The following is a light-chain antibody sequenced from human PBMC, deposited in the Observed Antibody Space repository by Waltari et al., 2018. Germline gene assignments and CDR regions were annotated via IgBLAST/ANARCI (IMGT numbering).Light chain of an antibody. V-gene: IGKV3-20*01. CDR3: QHYERLPAT. J-gene: IGKJ1*01. CDR1: QSVSRA. Sequence: EIVLTQSPGTLSLSPGERATLSCRASQSVSRALAWYQQKPGQAPRLLIYGASNRATGIPDRFSGSGSGTDFSLTISRLDPEDFAVYYCQHYERLPATFGQGTKVEIK. CDR2: GAS.